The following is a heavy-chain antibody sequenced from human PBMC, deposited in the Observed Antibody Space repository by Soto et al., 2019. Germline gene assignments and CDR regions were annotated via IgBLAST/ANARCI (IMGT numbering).Heavy chain of an antibody. J-gene: IGHJ5*02. D-gene: IGHD3-3*02. V-gene: IGHV4-39*01. CDR1: GGSISSSSYY. CDR2: IYYSGST. CDR3: ASTQIASYTQFEP. Sequence: PSETLSLTWTVSGGSISSSSYYWGWIRQPPGKGLEWIGSIYYSGSTYYNPSLKSRVTISVDTSQNQFSLKLSSVTAADTAVYYCASTQIASYTQFEPWGQGTLVTVSS.